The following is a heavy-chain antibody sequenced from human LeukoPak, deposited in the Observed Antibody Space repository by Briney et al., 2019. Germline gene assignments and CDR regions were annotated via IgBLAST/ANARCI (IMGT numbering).Heavy chain of an antibody. CDR3: AKSRYYDFWSGLDH. V-gene: IGHV3-23*01. D-gene: IGHD3-3*01. J-gene: IGHJ4*02. CDR1: GFTFSSYA. CDR2: ISGSGGST. Sequence: GGSLRLSCAASGFTFSSYAMSWVRQAPGKGLEWVSAISGSGGSTYYADSVKGRFTISRDNSKNTLYLQMNSLRAEDTAVYYCAKSRYYDFWSGLDHWGQGTLVTVSS.